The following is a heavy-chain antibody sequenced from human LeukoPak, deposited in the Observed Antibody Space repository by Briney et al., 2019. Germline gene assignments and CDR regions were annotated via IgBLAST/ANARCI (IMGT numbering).Heavy chain of an antibody. V-gene: IGHV1-8*01. J-gene: IGHJ6*03. CDR1: GYSFTTDD. CDR2: INPGSGKT. CDR3: ARDPLGYYMDV. Sequence: GASVKVSCKASGYSFTTDDINWVRQASGRGLEWMGFINPGSGKTRYPQKFQGRVTMTRDTSISTAYMELSRLRSDDTAVYYCARDPLGYYMDVWGKGTTVTVSS. D-gene: IGHD3-16*02.